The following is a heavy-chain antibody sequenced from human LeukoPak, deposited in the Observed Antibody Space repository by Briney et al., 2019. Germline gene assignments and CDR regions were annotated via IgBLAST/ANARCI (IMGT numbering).Heavy chain of an antibody. CDR3: AKGGQDFDFWRFQL. J-gene: IGHJ5*02. D-gene: IGHD3-3*01. CDR2: ISDTGGRT. V-gene: IGHV3-23*01. CDR1: GFSFSDSA. Sequence: GGSLSLSCAASGFSFSDSAVSWVRHSPGEGLKWVSSISDTGGRTYYADSVKGRFTITRDNSRNTVNLQMNSLRAGDTARYYCAKGGQDFDFWRFQLWVKGILVIVSS.